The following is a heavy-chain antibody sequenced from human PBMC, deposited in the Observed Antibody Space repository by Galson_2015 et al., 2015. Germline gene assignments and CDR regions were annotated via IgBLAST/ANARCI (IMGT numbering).Heavy chain of an antibody. V-gene: IGHV1-69*13. D-gene: IGHD4-11*01. Sequence: SVKVSCKASGGTFSSYAISWVRQAPGQGLEWMGGIIPIFGTANYAQKFQGRVTITADESTSTAYMELSSLRSEDTAVYCCARDNRYSKWGFDYWGQGTLVTVSS. CDR3: ARDNRYSKWGFDY. CDR1: GGTFSSYA. CDR2: IIPIFGTA. J-gene: IGHJ4*02.